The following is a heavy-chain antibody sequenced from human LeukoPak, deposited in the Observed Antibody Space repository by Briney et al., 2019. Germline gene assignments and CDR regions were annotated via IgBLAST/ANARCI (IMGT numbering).Heavy chain of an antibody. V-gene: IGHV3-30*18. CDR1: GFSFSDYA. CDR3: AKQFRPDTAMVEDAFDI. CDR2: ISYDGSNK. Sequence: GRSLRLSCAASGFSFSDYAMHWVRQAPGKGLEWVAVISYDGSNKYYADSVKGRFTISRDNSKNTLYLQMNSLRAEDTAVYYCAKQFRPDTAMVEDAFDIWGQGTMVTVSS. J-gene: IGHJ3*02. D-gene: IGHD5-18*01.